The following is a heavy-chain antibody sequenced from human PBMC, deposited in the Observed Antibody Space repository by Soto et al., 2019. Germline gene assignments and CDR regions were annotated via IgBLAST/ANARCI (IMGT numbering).Heavy chain of an antibody. J-gene: IGHJ4*02. D-gene: IGHD6-6*01. V-gene: IGHV3-23*01. Sequence: GGSLRLSCAASGFSFNAYAMSWVRQAPGKGLERVSTISGSGGSAYYADSVKGRFTISRDNSKNTLYLQMNSLRAEDMAVYYCTRNRGSSALDHWGQGTRVTVSS. CDR3: TRNRGSSALDH. CDR2: ISGSGGSA. CDR1: GFSFNAYA.